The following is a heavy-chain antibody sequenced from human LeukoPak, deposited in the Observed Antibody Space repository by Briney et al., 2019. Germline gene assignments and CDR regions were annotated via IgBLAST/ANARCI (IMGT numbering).Heavy chain of an antibody. CDR3: ARGDSSSWYDWFDP. CDR2: ISSSSSYI. J-gene: IGHJ5*02. Sequence: GGSLRLSCAASGFTFSSYSMNWARQALGKGLEWVSSISSSSSYIYYADSVKGRFTISRDNAKNSLYLQMNSLRAEDTAVYYCARGDSSSWYDWFDPWGQGTLVTVSS. V-gene: IGHV3-21*01. CDR1: GFTFSSYS. D-gene: IGHD6-13*01.